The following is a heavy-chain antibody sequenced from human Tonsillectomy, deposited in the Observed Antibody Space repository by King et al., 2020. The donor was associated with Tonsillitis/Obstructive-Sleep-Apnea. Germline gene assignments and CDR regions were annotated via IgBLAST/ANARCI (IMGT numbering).Heavy chain of an antibody. CDR2: IRSKAYGGTT. J-gene: IGHJ4*02. Sequence: VQLVESGGGLVQPGRSLRLSCTASGFTFGDYAMSWVRQAPGKGLEWVGFIRSKAYGGTTEYAASVKGRFTISRDDSKSIAYLQMNSLKTEDTAVYYCTREEAAARYFDYWGQGTLVTVSS. V-gene: IGHV3-49*04. CDR1: GFTFGDYA. D-gene: IGHD6-6*01. CDR3: TREEAAARYFDY.